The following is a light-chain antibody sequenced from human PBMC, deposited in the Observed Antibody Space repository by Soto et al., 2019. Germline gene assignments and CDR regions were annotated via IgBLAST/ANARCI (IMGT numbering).Light chain of an antibody. CDR2: GSA. J-gene: IGKJ1*01. V-gene: IGKV3-20*01. CDR3: QQYNSYSPWT. CDR1: QTVTSDY. Sequence: EIVLTQSPGTLSLSPGERATLSFRASQTVTSDYLAWYQQRRGQAPRLLIYGSASRAAGIPDRFSGSGSGTEFTLTISSLQPDDFATYYCQQYNSYSPWTFGQGTKVDI.